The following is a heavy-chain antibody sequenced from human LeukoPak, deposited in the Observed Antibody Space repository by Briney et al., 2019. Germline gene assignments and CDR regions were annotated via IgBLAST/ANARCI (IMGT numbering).Heavy chain of an antibody. CDR3: ASIVRATTGLDC. D-gene: IGHD1-26*01. J-gene: IGHJ4*02. V-gene: IGHV3-74*01. Sequence: GGSLRLSCAASGFTFSSYSMNLVRQAPGKGLVWVSRINSDGSSTSYADSVKGRFTISRDNAKNTLYLQMNSLRAEDTAVYYCASIVRATTGLDCWGQGTLVTVSS. CDR2: INSDGSST. CDR1: GFTFSSYS.